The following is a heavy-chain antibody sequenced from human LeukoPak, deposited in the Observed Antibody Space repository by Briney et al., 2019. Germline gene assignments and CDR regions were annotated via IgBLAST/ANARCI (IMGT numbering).Heavy chain of an antibody. CDR1: GFTFRNFG. Sequence: TGGSLRLSCAASGFTFRNFGMHWVRQAPGKGLEWVAVIWYDGSEKYYADSVQGRFTISRDNSKNTLYLQMNNLRAEDTAVYYCARDRSFPAYYFDYWGQGALVTVSS. CDR3: ARDRSFPAYYFDY. CDR2: IWYDGSEK. J-gene: IGHJ4*02. V-gene: IGHV3-33*01.